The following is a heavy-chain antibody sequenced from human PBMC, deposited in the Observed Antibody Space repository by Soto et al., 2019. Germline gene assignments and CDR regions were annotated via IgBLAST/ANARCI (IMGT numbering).Heavy chain of an antibody. CDR2: INHSGST. D-gene: IGHD6-19*01. Sequence: PSETLSLTCAVYGGSFSGYYWSWIRQPPGKGLEWIGEINHSGSTNYNPSLKSRVTISVDTSKNQFSLKLSSVTAADTAVYYCARHPLNSSGWYGYAFDIWGQGTMVTVSS. V-gene: IGHV4-34*01. CDR1: GGSFSGYY. CDR3: ARHPLNSSGWYGYAFDI. J-gene: IGHJ3*02.